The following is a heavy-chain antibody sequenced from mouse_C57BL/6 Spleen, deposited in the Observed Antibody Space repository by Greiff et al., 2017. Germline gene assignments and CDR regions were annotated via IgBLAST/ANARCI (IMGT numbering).Heavy chain of an antibody. V-gene: IGHV1-5*01. J-gene: IGHJ3*01. D-gene: IGHD4-1*01. Sequence: VQLQQSGTVLARPGASVKMSCKTSGYTFTSYWMHWVKQRPGQGLEWIGAIYPGNSDTSYNQKFKGKAKLTAVTSASTAYMELSSLTNEDSAVYYCTRSDNWALAYWGQGTLVTVSA. CDR3: TRSDNWALAY. CDR2: IYPGNSDT. CDR1: GYTFTSYW.